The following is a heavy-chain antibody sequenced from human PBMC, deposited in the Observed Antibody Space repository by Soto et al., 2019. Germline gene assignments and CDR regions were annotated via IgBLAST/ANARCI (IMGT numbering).Heavy chain of an antibody. Sequence: EVPLVESGGGIVQPGGSLRLSCVASGFTFSSSWMLWGRQAPGKGLVGVSHILGDGMTTNYADAVKGRFTISIDNAKNTMYLQLNSISPEAKAVDFCARDVQFSAYDWGQGTLVTVSS. CDR1: GFTFSSSW. D-gene: IGHD5-12*01. CDR3: ARDVQFSAYD. V-gene: IGHV3-74*01. CDR2: ILGDGMTT. J-gene: IGHJ4*02.